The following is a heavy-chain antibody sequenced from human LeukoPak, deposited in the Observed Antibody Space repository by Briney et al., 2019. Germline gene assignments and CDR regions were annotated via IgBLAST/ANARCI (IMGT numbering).Heavy chain of an antibody. CDR3: ARQSFGSGSRDDALDI. D-gene: IGHD3-10*01. CDR1: GYTFTSYG. CDR2: ISAYNGNT. J-gene: IGHJ3*02. V-gene: IGHV1-18*01. Sequence: GASVKVSCKASGYTFTSYGISWVRQAPGQGLEWMGWISAYNGNTNYAQKLQGRVTMTTDTSTSTAYMELRSLRSDDTAVYYCARQSFGSGSRDDALDIWGQGTMVTVSS.